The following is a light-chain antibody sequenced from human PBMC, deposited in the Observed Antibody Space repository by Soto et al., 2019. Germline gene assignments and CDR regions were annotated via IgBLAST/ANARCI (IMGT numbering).Light chain of an antibody. CDR2: EGS. CDR1: SSDVGSYNL. Sequence: QSALTQPASVSGSPGQSITISCTGTSSDVGSYNLVSWYQQHPGKAPKLMIYEGSKRPSGVSNRFSGSKSGNTAYLTISWLQAEDEADYYCCSYAGSRVVFGGGTKLTVL. V-gene: IGLV2-23*01. J-gene: IGLJ2*01. CDR3: CSYAGSRVV.